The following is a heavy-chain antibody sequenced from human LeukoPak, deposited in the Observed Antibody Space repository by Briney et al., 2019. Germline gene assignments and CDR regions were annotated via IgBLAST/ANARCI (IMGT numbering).Heavy chain of an antibody. CDR2: IYYSGSA. CDR1: GGSISSSSYY. J-gene: IGHJ4*02. Sequence: SEALSLTCTVSGGSISSSSYYWGWIRQPPGKGLEWIGSIYYSGSAYHNPSLKSRVTISVGTSKIQFSLKLSSVTAADTAVYYCVAAAAVDYWGQGTLVTVSS. D-gene: IGHD6-13*01. V-gene: IGHV4-39*07. CDR3: VAAAAVDY.